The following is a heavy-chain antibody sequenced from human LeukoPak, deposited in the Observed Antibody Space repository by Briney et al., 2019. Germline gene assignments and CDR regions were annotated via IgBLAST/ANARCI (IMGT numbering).Heavy chain of an antibody. Sequence: SVKVSCKASGGTFSSYAISWVRQAPGQGLEWMGRIIPILGIANYAQKFQGRVTITADKSTSTAYMELSSLRSEDTAVYYCARVDTAMVIDYWGQGTLVAVSS. V-gene: IGHV1-69*04. D-gene: IGHD5-18*01. CDR2: IIPILGIA. J-gene: IGHJ4*02. CDR3: ARVDTAMVIDY. CDR1: GGTFSSYA.